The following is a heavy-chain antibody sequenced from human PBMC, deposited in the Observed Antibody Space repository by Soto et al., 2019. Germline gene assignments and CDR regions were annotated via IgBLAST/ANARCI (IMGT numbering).Heavy chain of an antibody. CDR2: VYGGGATTR. J-gene: IGHJ4*02. Sequence: DVRLVESAGGLVRPGGSLRLSCEVSGMYFPHAYMNWVRQAPGKGLEWVGRVYGGGATTREHPLPVRDRFRITRDDSKNAVYLGMEGVRVENRGIYVCVYGRDCIGRWHWGRGALVTVSS. V-gene: IGHV3-15*07. D-gene: IGHD2-21*02. CDR3: VYGRDCIGRWH. CDR1: GMYFPHAY.